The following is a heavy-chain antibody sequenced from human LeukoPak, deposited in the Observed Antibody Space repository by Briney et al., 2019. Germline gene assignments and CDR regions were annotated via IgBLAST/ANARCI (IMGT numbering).Heavy chain of an antibody. CDR1: GYTFTDYY. V-gene: IGHV1-2*02. J-gene: IGHJ5*02. Sequence: GASVTVSCQTSGYTFTDYYLHWVRQAPGKGLAWMGWINPNSGGISSAQKFQGRVTMTRDTSITTVYMEVSWLTSDDTAIYYCARADRLHGGPYLIGPWGQGTLVTVSS. CDR2: INPNSGGI. D-gene: IGHD3-16*01. CDR3: ARADRLHGGPYLIGP.